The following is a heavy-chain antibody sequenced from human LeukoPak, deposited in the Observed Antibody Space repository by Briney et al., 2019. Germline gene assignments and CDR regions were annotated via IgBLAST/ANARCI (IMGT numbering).Heavy chain of an antibody. CDR2: IWYNGSKR. V-gene: IGHV3-33*06. Sequence: GGSLRLSCAASGFTFSSYGMHWVRQAPGKGLDWVAVIWYNGSKRDYADSVRGRFTISRDNSKNTLYLQMNSLRAEDTAVYYCAKTEIPAANPFFDYWGQGTLVTVSS. J-gene: IGHJ4*02. CDR3: AKTEIPAANPFFDY. D-gene: IGHD2-2*01. CDR1: GFTFSSYG.